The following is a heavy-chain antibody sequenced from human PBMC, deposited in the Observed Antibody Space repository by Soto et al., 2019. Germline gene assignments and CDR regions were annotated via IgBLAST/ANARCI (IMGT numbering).Heavy chain of an antibody. J-gene: IGHJ1*01. CDR2: TYYRSKWYN. V-gene: IGHV6-1*01. CDR1: GDSVSSNSAA. D-gene: IGHD2-21*02. Sequence: SQTLSLTCAISGDSVSSNSAAWNWIRQSPSRGLEWLGRTYYRSKWYNDYAVSVKSRITINPDTSKNQFSLQLNSVTPEDTAVFYCARSVVTTRYAEYFQHWGQGTLVTVSS. CDR3: ARSVVTTRYAEYFQH.